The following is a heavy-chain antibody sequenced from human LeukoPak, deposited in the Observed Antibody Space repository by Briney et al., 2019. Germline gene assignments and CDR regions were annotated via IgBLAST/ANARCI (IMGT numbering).Heavy chain of an antibody. J-gene: IGHJ6*03. CDR2: INHSGST. CDR3: ARGMGDSSGYYRKYYYYYMDV. V-gene: IGHV4-38-2*02. CDR1: GYSISSGYY. Sequence: KPSETLSLTCTVSGYSISSGYYWSWIRQPPGKGLEWIGEINHSGSTNYNPSLKSRVTISVDTSKNQFSLKLSSVTAADTAVYYCARGMGDSSGYYRKYYYYYMDVWGKGTTVTVSS. D-gene: IGHD3-22*01.